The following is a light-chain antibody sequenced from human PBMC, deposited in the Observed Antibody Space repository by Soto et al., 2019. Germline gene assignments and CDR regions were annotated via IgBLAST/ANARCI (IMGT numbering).Light chain of an antibody. CDR3: QQYDSRPLT. CDR2: AAS. V-gene: IGKV3-15*01. CDR1: QSISRD. J-gene: IGKJ4*01. Sequence: EVVMTQSPATLSVSPGDIATLSCRASQSISRDLAWYQQKPGQAPRLLIYAASTRATGIPARFSGSGSGTEFTLTISSLQSEDVAVFYCQQYDSRPLTFGGGTRWIS.